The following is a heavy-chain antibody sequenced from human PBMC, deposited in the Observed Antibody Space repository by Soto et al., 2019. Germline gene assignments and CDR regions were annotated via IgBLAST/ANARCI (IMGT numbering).Heavy chain of an antibody. J-gene: IGHJ4*02. Sequence: ASVKVSCKVSGYTLTELSMHWVRQAPGKGLEWMGGFDPEDGETIYAQKFQGRVTMTEDTSTDTAYMELSSLRSEDTAVYYCATVIGYSSGWYVLYYFDYWGQGTLVTVSS. CDR1: GYTLTELS. CDR2: FDPEDGET. CDR3: ATVIGYSSGWYVLYYFDY. D-gene: IGHD6-19*01. V-gene: IGHV1-24*01.